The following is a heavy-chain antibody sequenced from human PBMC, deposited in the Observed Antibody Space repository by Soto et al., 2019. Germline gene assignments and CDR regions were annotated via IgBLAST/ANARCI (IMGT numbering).Heavy chain of an antibody. D-gene: IGHD3-22*01. CDR1: GFTFSSYW. Sequence: EVQLVESGGGLVQPGGSLRLSCAASGFTFSSYWMHWVRKAPGKGLVWVSRLKSDGGGTTYADSVKGRLTISRDNAKNTLYLQMNSLRAEDTAVYYCVRGDGDYYDGNGYLGRHWGQGTLVTVSS. J-gene: IGHJ4*02. CDR3: VRGDGDYYDGNGYLGRH. CDR2: LKSDGGGT. V-gene: IGHV3-74*01.